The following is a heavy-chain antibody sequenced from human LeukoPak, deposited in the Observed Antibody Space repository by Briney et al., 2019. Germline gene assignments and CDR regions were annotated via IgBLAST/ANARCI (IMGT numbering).Heavy chain of an antibody. CDR3: VKDIDY. Sequence: PGRSLRLSCAASGFTFSSYATSWIRQVPGKGLEWVSAISGSGDRTYYADSVKGRFTISRDNSKNTLYLQANSLRAEDTAVYYCVKDIDYWGRGTLVTVSS. CDR1: GFTFSSYA. J-gene: IGHJ4*02. CDR2: ISGSGDRT. V-gene: IGHV3-23*01.